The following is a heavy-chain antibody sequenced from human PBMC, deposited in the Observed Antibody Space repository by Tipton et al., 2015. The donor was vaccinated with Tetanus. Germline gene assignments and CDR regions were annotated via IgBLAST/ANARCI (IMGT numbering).Heavy chain of an antibody. J-gene: IGHJ4*02. CDR1: GGSFSGYY. CDR3: AGGGDIVLTHSGIDY. CDR2: INHSGST. Sequence: TLSLTCAVYGGSFSGYYWSWIRQPPGKGLEWIGEINHSGSTNYNPSLKSRVTISVATSKNQFSLKLSSVTAADTAVYYCAGGGDIVLTHSGIDYWGQGTLVTVSS. V-gene: IGHV4-34*01. D-gene: IGHD2-8*01.